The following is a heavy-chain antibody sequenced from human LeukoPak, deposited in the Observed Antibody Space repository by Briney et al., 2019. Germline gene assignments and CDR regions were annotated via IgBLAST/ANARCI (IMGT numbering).Heavy chain of an antibody. Sequence: ASVKVSCKESGYTFTSYYMHWVRQAPGQGLEWMGIINPSGGSTSYAQKFQGRVTMTRDTSTSTAYMELSSLRSEDTAVYYCARDPVGTGGFDYWGQGTLVTVSS. CDR3: ARDPVGTGGFDY. CDR1: GYTFTSYY. J-gene: IGHJ4*02. V-gene: IGHV1-46*01. CDR2: INPSGGST. D-gene: IGHD1-26*01.